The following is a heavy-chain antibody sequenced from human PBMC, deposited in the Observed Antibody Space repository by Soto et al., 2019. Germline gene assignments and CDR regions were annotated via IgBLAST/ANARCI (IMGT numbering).Heavy chain of an antibody. CDR2: INHSGST. CDR3: ARTSLTYYYGSGSYLGFDY. V-gene: IGHV4-34*01. J-gene: IGHJ4*02. D-gene: IGHD3-10*01. Sequence: TSETLSLTCAVYGGSFSGYYWSWIRQPPGKGLEWIGEINHSGSTNYNPSLKSRVTISVDTSKNQFSLKLSSVTAADTAVYYCARTSLTYYYGSGSYLGFDYWGQGTLVTVSS. CDR1: GGSFSGYY.